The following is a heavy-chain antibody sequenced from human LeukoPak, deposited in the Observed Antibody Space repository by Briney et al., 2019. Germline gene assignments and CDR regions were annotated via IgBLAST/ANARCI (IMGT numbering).Heavy chain of an antibody. Sequence: SETLSLTCADYGESFSGYYWSWIRQPPGKGLEWIGEINHSGSTNYNPSLKSRVTISVDTSKNQFSLKLSSVTAADTAVYYCARDLLYGDYHFDYWGQGTLVTVSS. V-gene: IGHV4-34*01. CDR3: ARDLLYGDYHFDY. J-gene: IGHJ4*02. CDR2: INHSGST. CDR1: GESFSGYY. D-gene: IGHD4-17*01.